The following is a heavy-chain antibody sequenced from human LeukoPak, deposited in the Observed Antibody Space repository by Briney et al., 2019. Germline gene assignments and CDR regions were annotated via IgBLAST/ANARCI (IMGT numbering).Heavy chain of an antibody. CDR2: IRSSSET. Sequence: GGSLRLSCAASGFIFSQYSMNWVRQAPGKGLEWVSHIRSSSETFYADSVKGRFTISRDNARNSLYLQMNNLRGEDAAIYYCARDAGNSGYGCDLWGQGTLVTVSS. V-gene: IGHV3-48*01. J-gene: IGHJ5*02. CDR1: GFIFSQYS. D-gene: IGHD5-12*01. CDR3: ARDAGNSGYGCDL.